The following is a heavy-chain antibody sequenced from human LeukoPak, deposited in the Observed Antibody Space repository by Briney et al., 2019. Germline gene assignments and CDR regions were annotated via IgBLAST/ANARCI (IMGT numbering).Heavy chain of an antibody. D-gene: IGHD5-18*01. V-gene: IGHV1-69*01. CDR1: GGTVSSYA. CDR3: ARDEGARRGYSYAVFDY. CDR2: ISPIFGTA. Sequence: GASVKLSCKASGGTVSSYASRWVRQDPGQGLEWMGGISPIFGTANYAQKFQGRVTITADESTSTAYMELSSLRSEDTAVYYCARDEGARRGYSYAVFDYWGQGTLVTVSS. J-gene: IGHJ4*02.